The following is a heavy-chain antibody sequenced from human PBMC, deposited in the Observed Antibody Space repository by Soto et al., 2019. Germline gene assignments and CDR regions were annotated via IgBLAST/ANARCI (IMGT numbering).Heavy chain of an antibody. D-gene: IGHD3-10*01. J-gene: IGHJ4*02. Sequence: GSLRLYCAASGFTFSHYAMSWVRQAPGKGLEWVSTISGSAGGTYYADSVKGRFTISRDNSKNTLYLQMNSLRAEDTAIYYCAKPSWFGQLLQKAFDYWGQGTLVTVSS. V-gene: IGHV3-23*01. CDR2: ISGSAGGT. CDR3: AKPSWFGQLLQKAFDY. CDR1: GFTFSHYA.